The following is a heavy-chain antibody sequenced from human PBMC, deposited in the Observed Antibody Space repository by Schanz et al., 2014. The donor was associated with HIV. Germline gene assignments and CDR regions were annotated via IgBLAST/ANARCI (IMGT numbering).Heavy chain of an antibody. CDR3: ARGDFGGNSVDY. Sequence: QVQLQESGPGLVKPSETLSLTCTVSGGSISGYYWTWIRQFPGMGLEWIGKVRHTGGTNYNPSLKSRVTMSVDTSKNQFSLKLTSVTAADTAVYFCARGDFGGNSVDYWGHGNLVTVSS. J-gene: IGHJ4*01. CDR1: GGSISGYY. CDR2: VRHTGGT. V-gene: IGHV4-34*10. D-gene: IGHD2-21*02.